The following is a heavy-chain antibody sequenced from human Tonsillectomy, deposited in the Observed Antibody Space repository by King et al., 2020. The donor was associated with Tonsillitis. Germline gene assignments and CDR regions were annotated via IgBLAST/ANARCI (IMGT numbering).Heavy chain of an antibody. CDR3: ASGGWHDY. J-gene: IGHJ4*02. CDR1: GFTFNTYW. D-gene: IGHD6-19*01. Sequence: VQLVESGGGLVQPGGSLRLSCAASGFTFNTYWMSWVRQAPGKGLEWVAHIKQDGREKYYVDSVKGRFTISRDNAKNLLYLQMNSLRLDDTAVYYCASGGWHDYWGQGTLVTVSS. CDR2: IKQDGREK. V-gene: IGHV3-7*03.